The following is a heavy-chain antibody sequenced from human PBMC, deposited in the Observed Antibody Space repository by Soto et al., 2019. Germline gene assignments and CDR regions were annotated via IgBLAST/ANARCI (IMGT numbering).Heavy chain of an antibody. CDR3: ARDCGGDCPRAYYGMDV. V-gene: IGHV3-30-3*01. Sequence: PGGSLRLSCAASGFTFSSYAMHWVRQAPGKGLEWVAVISYDGSNKYYADSVKGRFTISRDNSKNTLYLQMNSLRAEDTAVYYCARDCGGDCPRAYYGMDVWGQGTTVTVSS. J-gene: IGHJ6*02. CDR1: GFTFSSYA. CDR2: ISYDGSNK. D-gene: IGHD2-21*02.